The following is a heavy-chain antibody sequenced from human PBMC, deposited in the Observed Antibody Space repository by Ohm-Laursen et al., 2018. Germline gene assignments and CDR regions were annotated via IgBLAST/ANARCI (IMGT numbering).Heavy chain of an antibody. CDR3: ARAYEATPPNV. V-gene: IGHV3-7*04. D-gene: IGHD4-23*01. CDR2: INKDGSEK. Sequence: SLRLSCAASGFTFNNYWMNWVRQAPGKGLEWVATINKDGSEKEYVDSVKGRFTISRDNAENSAYLQMNSLRVEDTAVYYCARAYEATPPNVWGQGTTVTVS. CDR1: GFTFNNYW. J-gene: IGHJ6*02.